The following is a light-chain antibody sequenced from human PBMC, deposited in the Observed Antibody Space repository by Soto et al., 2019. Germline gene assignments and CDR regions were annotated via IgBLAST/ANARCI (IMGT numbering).Light chain of an antibody. V-gene: IGLV1-51*01. Sequence: QSVLTQPPSVSAAPGQKVSISCSGSSSNIGNNYVSWYEQLPGTAPKLLIYDNDKRPSGIPDRFSGSKSGTSATLGITGLQTGDEADYYCGTWDSTLGAVTFGGGTKLTVL. CDR1: SSNIGNNY. J-gene: IGLJ2*01. CDR3: GTWDSTLGAVT. CDR2: DND.